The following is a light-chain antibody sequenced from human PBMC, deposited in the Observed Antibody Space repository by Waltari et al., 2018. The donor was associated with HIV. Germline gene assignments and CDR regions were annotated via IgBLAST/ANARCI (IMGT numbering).Light chain of an antibody. CDR2: STN. CDR3: SAWDDSLNGVV. V-gene: IGLV1-44*01. Sequence: QSVLTQPPSASGAPGQWVTISCSGSSSNIGSNTVNWYQHLPGTAPKLLIYSTNQRPSGVPDRYSASESGASASLSLTGLQSEVEAEYYCSAWDDSLNGVVFGEGTKVTGL. CDR1: SSNIGSNT. J-gene: IGLJ2*01.